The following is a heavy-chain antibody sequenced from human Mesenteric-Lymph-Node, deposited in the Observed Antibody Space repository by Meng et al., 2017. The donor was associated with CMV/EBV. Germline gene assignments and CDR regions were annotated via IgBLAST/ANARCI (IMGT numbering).Heavy chain of an antibody. J-gene: IGHJ4*02. CDR2: IYSGGST. CDR1: GFTVSSNY. CDR3: VNQRAYEV. V-gene: IGHV3-53*01. D-gene: IGHD3-22*01. Sequence: SLRLSCAASGFTVSSNYMSWVRQAPGKGLEWVSVIYSGGSTYYADSVKGRFTISRDNSKNTLYLQMNSLRAEDTAVYYCVNQRAYEVWGQGTLVTVSS.